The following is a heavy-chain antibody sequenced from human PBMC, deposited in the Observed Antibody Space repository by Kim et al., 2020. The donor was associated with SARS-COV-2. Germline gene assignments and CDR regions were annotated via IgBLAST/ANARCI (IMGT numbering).Heavy chain of an antibody. V-gene: IGHV3-21*06. D-gene: IGHD3-10*01. CDR3: ARFGVRDNLQH. J-gene: IGHJ1*01. Sequence: GGSLRLSCVASGFNFNSYSINWVRQAPGKGLEWLSSISSSSAHIFYAGSVRGRFTISRDNAKNSVYLQMNSLRADDTAVYYCARFGVRDNLQHWSQGTLVSVSA. CDR1: GFNFNSYS. CDR2: ISSSSAHI.